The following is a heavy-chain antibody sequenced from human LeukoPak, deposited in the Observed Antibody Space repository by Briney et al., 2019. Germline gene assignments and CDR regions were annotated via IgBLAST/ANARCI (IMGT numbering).Heavy chain of an antibody. CDR2: INHNGST. V-gene: IGHV4-34*01. CDR3: ARLGYCSSTSCLQES. D-gene: IGHD2-2*01. CDR1: GGSFSGYY. Sequence: SETLSLTCAVYGGSFSGYYWSWIRQPPGKGLEWIGEINHNGSTNYNPSLKSRVTISVDTSKNQFSLKLSSVTAADTAVYYCARLGYCSSTSCLQESWGQGTLVTVSS. J-gene: IGHJ5*02.